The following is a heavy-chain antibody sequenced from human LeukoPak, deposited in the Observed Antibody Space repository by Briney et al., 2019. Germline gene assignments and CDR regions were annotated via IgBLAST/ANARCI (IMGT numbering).Heavy chain of an antibody. CDR1: GGTFSSYA. Sequence: GASVKVSCKASGGTFSSYAISWVRQAPGQGLERMGGIIPLFGTANYAQKFQGRVTITTDESTSTAYMELSSLRSEDTAVYYCAREPDPLYYDSSGYYPYWGQGTLVTVSS. V-gene: IGHV1-69*05. CDR2: IIPLFGTA. D-gene: IGHD3-22*01. CDR3: AREPDPLYYDSSGYYPY. J-gene: IGHJ4*02.